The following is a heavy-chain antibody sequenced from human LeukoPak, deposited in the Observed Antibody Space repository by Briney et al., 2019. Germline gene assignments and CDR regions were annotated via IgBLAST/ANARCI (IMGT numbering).Heavy chain of an antibody. CDR3: AREDFYDSGSNDY. J-gene: IGHJ4*02. V-gene: IGHV1-8*03. CDR2: MNPNSGIT. Sequence: EASVKVSCKASGYSFTNYDINWVRQATGQGLEWMGRMNPNSGITAYAQKFQGRVTITRNTSISTAYMELSSLRSEDTAVYYCAREDFYDSGSNDYWGQGTLVTVSS. D-gene: IGHD3-22*01. CDR1: GYSFTNYD.